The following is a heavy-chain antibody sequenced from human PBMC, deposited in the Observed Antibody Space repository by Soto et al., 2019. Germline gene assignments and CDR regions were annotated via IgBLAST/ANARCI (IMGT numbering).Heavy chain of an antibody. CDR2: IYYNGTT. CDR1: GGSISSPNFY. CDR3: ARDFEY. Sequence: PSETLSLTCTVSGGSISSPNFYWSWIRQHPGKGLEWIGHIYYNGTTYYNPTLKSRVSISVDTSKNQFSLELNSLRPEDTAVYYCARDFEYWGQGTLVTVS. V-gene: IGHV4-31*03. J-gene: IGHJ4*02.